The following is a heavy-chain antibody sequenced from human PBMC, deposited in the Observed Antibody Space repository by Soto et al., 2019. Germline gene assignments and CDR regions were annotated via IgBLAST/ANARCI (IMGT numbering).Heavy chain of an antibody. CDR2: IYYSGST. D-gene: IGHD3-22*01. CDR3: ARGTDYYDSSGYYSFDY. V-gene: IGHV4-59*01. J-gene: IGHJ4*02. CDR1: GGSISSYY. Sequence: SETLSLTCTVSGGSISSYYWSWIRQPPGKGLEWIGYIYYSGSTNYNPSLKSRVTISVDTSKNQFPLKLSSVTAADTAVYYCARGTDYYDSSGYYSFDYWGQGTLVTVS.